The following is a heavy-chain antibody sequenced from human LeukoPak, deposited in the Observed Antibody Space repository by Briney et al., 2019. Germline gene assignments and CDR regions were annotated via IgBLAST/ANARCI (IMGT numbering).Heavy chain of an antibody. D-gene: IGHD5-18*01. CDR2: IYYSGST. CDR3: ARSTAMVISRFLVDY. V-gene: IGHV4-59*08. CDR1: GGSISSYY. J-gene: IGHJ4*02. Sequence: PSETLSLTCTVSGGSISSYYWSWVRQPPGKGREGIGYIYYSGSTYYNPSLKSRVTISVDTSKNQFSLKLSSVTAADTAVYYCARSTAMVISRFLVDYWGQGTLVTVSS.